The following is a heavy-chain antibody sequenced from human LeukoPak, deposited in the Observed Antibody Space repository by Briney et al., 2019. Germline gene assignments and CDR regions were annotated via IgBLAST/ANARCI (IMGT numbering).Heavy chain of an antibody. CDR3: AIGGSAAKYYFDF. CDR1: NDSISPLY. J-gene: IGHJ4*02. Sequence: SETLSLTCTVYNDSISPLYWGWIRQPPGKGLEFIGYIFYSGTTNFNPSLKSRVTLSVDTSKNQFSLRLNSVAAADTAVYYCAIGGSAAKYYFDFWGQGTLVTVSS. CDR2: IFYSGTT. D-gene: IGHD6-13*01. V-gene: IGHV4-59*11.